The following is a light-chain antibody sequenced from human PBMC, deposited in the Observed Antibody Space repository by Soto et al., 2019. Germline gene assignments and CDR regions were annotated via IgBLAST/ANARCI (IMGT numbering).Light chain of an antibody. CDR1: QSVSSY. Sequence: EIVLTQSPATLSLSPGERATLSCRASQSVSSYLVWYQQKPGQAPRLLIYDASNRATSIPARFSGSGSGTDFTLTISSLEPEDFAVYYCQQRSNGPITFGQGTRLEIK. J-gene: IGKJ5*01. V-gene: IGKV3-11*01. CDR2: DAS. CDR3: QQRSNGPIT.